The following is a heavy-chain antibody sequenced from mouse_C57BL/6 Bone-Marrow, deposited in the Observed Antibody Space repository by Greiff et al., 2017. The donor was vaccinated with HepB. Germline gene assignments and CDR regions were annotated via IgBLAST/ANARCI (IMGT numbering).Heavy chain of an antibody. Sequence: EVQLQQSGAELVKPGASVKLSCTASGFNIKDYYMHWVKQRTEKGLEWIGRIDPEDGENKYDPKFQGKATITADTSSNTAYLQLSSLTSEDTAVYYCASHYYGSSQFAYWGQGTLVTVSA. J-gene: IGHJ3*01. CDR3: ASHYYGSSQFAY. D-gene: IGHD1-1*01. CDR2: IDPEDGEN. CDR1: GFNIKDYY. V-gene: IGHV14-2*01.